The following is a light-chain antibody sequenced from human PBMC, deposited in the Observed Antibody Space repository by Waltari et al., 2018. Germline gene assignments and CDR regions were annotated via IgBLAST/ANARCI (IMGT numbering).Light chain of an antibody. J-gene: IGKJ2*01. CDR3: QQYGSSPPYT. Sequence: EIVLTQSPGTMSLSPGARATLSFRASKSVSSNYLAWYQQKPGQAPRLLIYGASNRASGIPDRFSGTGSGTDFTLTISSLEPEDFAIYYCQQYGSSPPYTFGQGTKLEI. CDR1: KSVSSNY. CDR2: GAS. V-gene: IGKV3-20*01.